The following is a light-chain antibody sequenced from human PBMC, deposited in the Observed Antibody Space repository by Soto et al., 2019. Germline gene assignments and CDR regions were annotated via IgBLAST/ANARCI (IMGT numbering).Light chain of an antibody. CDR1: SSNVGGNP. J-gene: IGLJ1*01. V-gene: IGLV1-44*01. Sequence: QSALTQPPSASGTPGQRVAISCSGSSSNVGGNPVNWYQHVPTTAPKLLIYTNTQRPSGVPDRFSGSKSGTSASLAISGLQSEDEADYYCASWGDSLNGPVFGTGTKVTVL. CDR3: ASWGDSLNGPV. CDR2: TNT.